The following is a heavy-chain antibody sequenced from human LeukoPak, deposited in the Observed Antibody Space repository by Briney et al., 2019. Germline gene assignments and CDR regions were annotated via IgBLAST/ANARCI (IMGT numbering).Heavy chain of an antibody. D-gene: IGHD6-13*01. V-gene: IGHV3-20*04. CDR1: GFTFDDYG. CDR2: INWNGGST. J-gene: IGHJ6*03. CDR3: ARDIEAASDYYYYYMDV. Sequence: PGGSLRLSCAASGFTFDDYGMSWVRQAPGKGLEWVSGINWNGGSTGYADSVKGRFTISRDNSKNTLYLQMNSLRANDTAVYYCARDIEAASDYYYYYMDVWGKGTTVTISS.